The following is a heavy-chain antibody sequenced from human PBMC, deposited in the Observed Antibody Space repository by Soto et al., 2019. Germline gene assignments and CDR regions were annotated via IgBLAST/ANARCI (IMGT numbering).Heavy chain of an antibody. CDR1: GGSISSGGYY. J-gene: IGHJ4*02. CDR3: AREYRLGYCTNGVCYPGYFDY. CDR2: IYYSGST. V-gene: IGHV4-31*03. D-gene: IGHD2-8*01. Sequence: SETLSLTCTVSGGSISSGGYYWSWIRQHPGKGLEWIGYIYYSGSTYYNPSLKSRVTISVDTSKNQSSLKLSSVTAADTAVYYCAREYRLGYCTNGVCYPGYFDYWGQGTLVTVSS.